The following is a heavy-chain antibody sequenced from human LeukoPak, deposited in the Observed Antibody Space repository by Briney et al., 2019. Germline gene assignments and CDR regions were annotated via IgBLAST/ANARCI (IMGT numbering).Heavy chain of an antibody. CDR1: GFTFEEYA. D-gene: IGHD3-22*01. V-gene: IGHV3-9*01. J-gene: IGHJ4*02. CDR3: ARGGYYYDSSGYYYDY. CDR2: ISWNSGAI. Sequence: QTGGSLRLSCAASGFTFEEYAMHWVRQAPGKGLEWVSGISWNSGAIAYADSVKGRFTVSRDNAKNSLYLQMNSLRAEDTALYHCARGGYYYDSSGYYYDYWGQGTLVTVSS.